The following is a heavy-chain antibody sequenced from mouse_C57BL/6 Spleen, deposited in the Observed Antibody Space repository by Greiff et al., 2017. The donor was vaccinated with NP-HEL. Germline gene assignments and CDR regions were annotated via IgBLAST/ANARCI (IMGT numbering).Heavy chain of an antibody. D-gene: IGHD1-1*01. V-gene: IGHV1-55*01. Sequence: QVQLQQPGAELVKPGASVKMSCKASGYTFTSYWITWVKQRPGQGLEWIGDIYPGSGSTNYNEKFKSKATLTVDTSSSTAYMQLSSLTSEDSAVYYCARWSTTVVAPYAMDYWGQGTSVTVSS. CDR1: GYTFTSYW. J-gene: IGHJ4*01. CDR3: ARWSTTVVAPYAMDY. CDR2: IYPGSGST.